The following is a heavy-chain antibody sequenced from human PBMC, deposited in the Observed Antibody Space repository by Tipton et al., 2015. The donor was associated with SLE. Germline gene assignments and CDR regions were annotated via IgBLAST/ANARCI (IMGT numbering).Heavy chain of an antibody. V-gene: IGHV4-59*01. Sequence: TLSLTCTVSGGSISSYYWSWIRQPPGKGLEWIGYIYYSGSTNYNPSLKSRVTISVDTSKNQFSLKLSSVTVADTAVYYCARGRRRDYYYYYYMDVWGKGTTVTVS. CDR1: GGSISSYY. CDR2: IYYSGST. J-gene: IGHJ6*03. CDR3: ARGRRRDYYYYYYMDV.